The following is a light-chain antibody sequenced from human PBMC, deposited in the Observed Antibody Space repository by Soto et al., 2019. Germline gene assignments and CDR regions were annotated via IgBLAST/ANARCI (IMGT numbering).Light chain of an antibody. V-gene: IGLV2-8*01. CDR2: EVS. Sequence: QSALTQPPSASGSPGQSVTISCTGTSSDIGGYNYVSWYQQNPGKAPKLIIYEVSKRPSGVPDRFSGSKSGNTASLTVSGRQADDEADYYCTSYAGSNNLVFAGGTKVTVL. J-gene: IGLJ3*02. CDR1: SSDIGGYNY. CDR3: TSYAGSNNLV.